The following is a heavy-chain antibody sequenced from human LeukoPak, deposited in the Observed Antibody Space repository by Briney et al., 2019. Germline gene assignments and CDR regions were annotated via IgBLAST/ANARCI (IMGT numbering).Heavy chain of an antibody. J-gene: IGHJ6*02. Sequence: GGSLRLSCAASGFTFSSYWMHWVRQAPGKGLVWVSRINGDGSSTNYADSVKGRFTISRDNAKSSLYLQMNSLRAEDTAVYYCARGDPFYYYGMDVWGQGTTVTVSS. CDR2: INGDGSST. CDR1: GFTFSSYW. D-gene: IGHD2-21*02. CDR3: ARGDPFYYYGMDV. V-gene: IGHV3-74*01.